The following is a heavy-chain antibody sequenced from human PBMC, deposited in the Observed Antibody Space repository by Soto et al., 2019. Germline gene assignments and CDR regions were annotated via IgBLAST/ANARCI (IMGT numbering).Heavy chain of an antibody. CDR1: GFTFSSYG. D-gene: IGHD2-15*01. CDR3: ARKPADNVVAVGYYYYGMDV. Sequence: QVQLVESGGGVVQPGRSLRLSCAASGFTFSSYGMHWVRQAPGKGLEWVAVISYDGSNKYYADSVKGRFTISRDNSKNTLYLQMNSLRAEDTAVYYCARKPADNVVAVGYYYYGMDVWGQGTTVTVSS. V-gene: IGHV3-30*03. CDR2: ISYDGSNK. J-gene: IGHJ6*02.